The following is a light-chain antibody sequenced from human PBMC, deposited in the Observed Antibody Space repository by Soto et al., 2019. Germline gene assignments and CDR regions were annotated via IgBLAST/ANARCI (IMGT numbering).Light chain of an antibody. CDR2: EVT. Sequence: QSALTQPASVSGSPGQSITISCAGTSSDVGGYNYVSWYQMYPDKAPKLRIYEVTNRPSGVSNRFSGARSGNTASLTISGLQTEDEADYYCSSYTSSGTVIFGGGTKLTVL. CDR3: SSYTSSGTVI. V-gene: IGLV2-14*01. J-gene: IGLJ2*01. CDR1: SSDVGGYNY.